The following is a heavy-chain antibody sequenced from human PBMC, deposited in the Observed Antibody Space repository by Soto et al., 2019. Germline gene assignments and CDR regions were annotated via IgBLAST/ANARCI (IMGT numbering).Heavy chain of an antibody. V-gene: IGHV4-31*03. D-gene: IGHD3-10*01. CDR1: GGSISSGGYY. CDR2: IYYSGST. J-gene: IGHJ4*02. Sequence: QVQLQESGPGLVKPSQTLSLTCTVSGGSISSGGYYWSLIRQHPGKGLEWIGYIYYSGSTYYNPSLKSRVTISVDTSKNQFSLKLSSVTAADTAVYYCARARHYGSGSPWADYWGQGTLVTVSS. CDR3: ARARHYGSGSPWADY.